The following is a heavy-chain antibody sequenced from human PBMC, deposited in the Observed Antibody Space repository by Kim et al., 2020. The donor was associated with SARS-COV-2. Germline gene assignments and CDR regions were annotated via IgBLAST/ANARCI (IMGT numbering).Heavy chain of an antibody. CDR1: GGSFSGYY. D-gene: IGHD2-15*01. V-gene: IGHV4-34*01. CDR3: ARDLNGISPKGGFDY. Sequence: SETLSLTCAVYGGSFSGYYWSWIRQPPGKGLEWIGEINHSGSTNYNPSLKSRVTISVDTSKNQFSLKLSSVTAADTAVYYCARDLNGISPKGGFDYWGQGTLVTVSS. J-gene: IGHJ4*02. CDR2: INHSGST.